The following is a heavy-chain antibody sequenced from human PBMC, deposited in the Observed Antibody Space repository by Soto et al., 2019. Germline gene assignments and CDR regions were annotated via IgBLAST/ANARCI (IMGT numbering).Heavy chain of an antibody. CDR1: GGSISSYY. D-gene: IGHD3-3*01. CDR2: IYYSGST. J-gene: IGHJ4*01. Sequence: SETLSLTCTVSGGSISSYYWSWIRQPPGKGLEWIGYIYYSGSTNYNPSLKSRVTISVDTSKNQFSLKLSSVTAADTAVYYCARGSSYDVWSGYLHAYWGQGTLVTVSS. V-gene: IGHV4-59*01. CDR3: ARGSSYDVWSGYLHAY.